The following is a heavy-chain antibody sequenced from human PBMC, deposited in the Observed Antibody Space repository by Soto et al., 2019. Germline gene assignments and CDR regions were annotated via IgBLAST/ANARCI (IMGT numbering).Heavy chain of an antibody. CDR1: GGSISSSSYY. Sequence: SETLSLTCTVSGGSISSSSYYWGWIRQAPGKGLEWIGSIYYSGSTYYNPSLKSRVTISVDTSKNQFSLKLSSVTAADTAVYYCARNTLYCSSTSCYHFDYWGQGTLVTVSS. CDR3: ARNTLYCSSTSCYHFDY. CDR2: IYYSGST. J-gene: IGHJ4*02. V-gene: IGHV4-39*01. D-gene: IGHD2-2*01.